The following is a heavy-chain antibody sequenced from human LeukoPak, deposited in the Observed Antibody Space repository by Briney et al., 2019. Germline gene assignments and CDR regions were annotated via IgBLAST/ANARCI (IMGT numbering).Heavy chain of an antibody. V-gene: IGHV1-2*02. D-gene: IGHD3-10*01. CDR2: VNPDSGST. CDR3: SRAPSMIQGVITTGENYDFDY. Sequence: GASVKVSCKASGYTFTGYFIHWVRQAPGHGLEWMGWVNPDSGSTSYAQKFQGRVSMTRDTSISTGYMELSRLKSDDTAMYYCSRAPSMIQGVITTGENYDFDYWGQGTLVTVSS. J-gene: IGHJ4*02. CDR1: GYTFTGYF.